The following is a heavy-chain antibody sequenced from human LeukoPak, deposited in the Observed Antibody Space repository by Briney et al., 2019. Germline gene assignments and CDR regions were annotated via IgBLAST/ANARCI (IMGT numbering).Heavy chain of an antibody. CDR2: IYHSGST. Sequence: SETLSLTCAVSGYSISSGYYWGWIRQPPGKGLEWIGSIYHSGSTYYNPSLKSRVTISVDTSKNQFSLKLSSMTAADTAVYYCARDNGVAVAGHIPSFDYWGQGTLVTVSS. CDR1: GYSISSGYY. J-gene: IGHJ4*02. CDR3: ARDNGVAVAGHIPSFDY. V-gene: IGHV4-38-2*02. D-gene: IGHD6-19*01.